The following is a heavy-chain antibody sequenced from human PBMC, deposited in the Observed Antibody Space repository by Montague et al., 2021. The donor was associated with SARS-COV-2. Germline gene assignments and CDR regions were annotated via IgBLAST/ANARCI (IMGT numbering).Heavy chain of an antibody. CDR3: ARVALFDVISVWYYGLDD. CDR1: DGSISSYY. D-gene: IGHD3-10*01. Sequence: SETLSLTCTVSDGSISSYYWSWIRQPPGKGLECIGYIHYSGSTNYNPSLNSRASISLDTSKNQFSLKLRSVTAADTAVYYCARVALFDVISVWYYGLDDWGQGTLVTVSS. J-gene: IGHJ4*02. CDR2: IHYSGST. V-gene: IGHV4-59*01.